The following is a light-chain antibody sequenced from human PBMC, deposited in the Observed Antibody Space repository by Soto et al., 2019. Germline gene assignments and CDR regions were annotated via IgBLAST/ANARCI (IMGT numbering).Light chain of an antibody. Sequence: EIVLTQSPGAPSLSPGERVTLSCRASQSVSSSYLAWYQQKPGQAPRLLIYGASSRATGIPDRFSGSGSGTDFTLTISRLEPEDFAVYYCQQYGSSPTWTFGQGTKVDIK. V-gene: IGKV3-20*01. CDR1: QSVSSSY. CDR2: GAS. CDR3: QQYGSSPTWT. J-gene: IGKJ1*01.